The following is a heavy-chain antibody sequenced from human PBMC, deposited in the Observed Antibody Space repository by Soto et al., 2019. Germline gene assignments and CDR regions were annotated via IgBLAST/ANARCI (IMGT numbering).Heavy chain of an antibody. CDR2: IYYSGST. Sequence: QVQLQESGPGLVKPSQTLSLTCTVSGGSISSGGYYWSRIRQHPGKGLEWIGYIYYSGSTYYNPSLKSRVTISVDTSKNQFSLKLSSVTAADTAVYYCARVGYQLLWGGVDYWGQGTLVTVSS. J-gene: IGHJ4*02. CDR1: GGSISSGGYY. CDR3: ARVGYQLLWGGVDY. V-gene: IGHV4-31*03. D-gene: IGHD2-2*01.